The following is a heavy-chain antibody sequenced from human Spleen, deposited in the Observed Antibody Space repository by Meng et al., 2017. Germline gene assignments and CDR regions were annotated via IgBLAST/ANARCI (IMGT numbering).Heavy chain of an antibody. CDR1: GFTFDDYA. CDR2: ISGSGGST. V-gene: IGHV3-23*01. D-gene: IGHD2-2*01. Sequence: LSLTCAASGFTFDDYAIHWVRQAPGKGLEWVSAISGSGGSTYYADSVKGRFTISRDNSKNTLYLQMNSLRAEDTAVYYCAKRSIVVVPAAIFDYWGQGTLVTVSS. J-gene: IGHJ4*02. CDR3: AKRSIVVVPAAIFDY.